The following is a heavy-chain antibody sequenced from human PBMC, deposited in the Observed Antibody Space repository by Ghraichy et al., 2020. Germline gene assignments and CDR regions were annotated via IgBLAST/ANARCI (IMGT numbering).Heavy chain of an antibody. D-gene: IGHD2-2*02. Sequence: ETLSLTCAVYGGSFSGYYWSWIRQPPGKGLEWIGEINHSGSTNYNPSLKSRVTISVDTSKNQFSLKLSSVTAADTAVYYCARRNCSSTSCYKGYWYFDLWGRGTLVTVSS. V-gene: IGHV4-34*01. CDR3: ARRNCSSTSCYKGYWYFDL. CDR1: GGSFSGYY. J-gene: IGHJ2*01. CDR2: INHSGST.